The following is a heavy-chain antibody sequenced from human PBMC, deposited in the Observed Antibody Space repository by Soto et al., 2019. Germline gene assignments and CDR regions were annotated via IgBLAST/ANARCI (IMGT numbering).Heavy chain of an antibody. V-gene: IGHV3-23*01. CDR2: ISGSGGST. D-gene: IGHD3-10*01. CDR1: GFTFSSYA. J-gene: IGHJ1*01. CDR3: AKPLWFGESSEYFQH. Sequence: EVQLLESGGGLVQPGGSLRLSCAASGFTFSSYAMSWVRQAPGKGLEWVSAISGSGGSTYYADSVKGRFTISRDNSKNTLYLQMNSLRAEDTAIYYCAKPLWFGESSEYFQHWGQGTLVTVSS.